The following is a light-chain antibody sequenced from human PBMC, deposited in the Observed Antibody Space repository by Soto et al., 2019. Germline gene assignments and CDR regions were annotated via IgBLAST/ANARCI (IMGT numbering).Light chain of an antibody. V-gene: IGKV3-15*01. CDR1: QSVGTN. Sequence: EILMTQSPATLSVSPGGRVTLSCGASQSVGTNVAWYQQRRGQGPSLLIYGASIRATGVPARFSGSGSGTGFPLTITGLQSEDFAVYYCQQYNNSPRTVGQGTKV. J-gene: IGKJ1*01. CDR2: GAS. CDR3: QQYNNSPRT.